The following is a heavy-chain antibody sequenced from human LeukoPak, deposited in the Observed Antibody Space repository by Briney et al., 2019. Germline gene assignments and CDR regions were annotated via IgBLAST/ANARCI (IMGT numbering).Heavy chain of an antibody. CDR2: IYSAGTT. Sequence: GGSLRLSCAASGFTDTNNYMSWVRQAPGKGLEWVSVIYSAGTTYYADSVKGRFTISRDNAKNTVYLQMNSLTPEDTAVYYCASSLAALIWGQGTLVTVPS. V-gene: IGHV3-53*01. CDR3: ASSLAALI. CDR1: GFTDTNNY. J-gene: IGHJ4*02. D-gene: IGHD6-25*01.